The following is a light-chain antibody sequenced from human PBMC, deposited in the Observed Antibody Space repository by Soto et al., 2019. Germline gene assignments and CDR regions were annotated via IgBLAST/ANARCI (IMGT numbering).Light chain of an antibody. J-gene: IGKJ3*01. CDR3: QKYDSAPFT. Sequence: DIQMTQSPSSLSASVGDRVTITCRASQAISNYLGWYQQKPGKVPKVLIYGASTLQSGVPSRFSGSGSGTDFTLTSRSLQPEDVATYYCQKYDSAPFTFGPGTRVDIK. CDR1: QAISNY. V-gene: IGKV1-27*01. CDR2: GAS.